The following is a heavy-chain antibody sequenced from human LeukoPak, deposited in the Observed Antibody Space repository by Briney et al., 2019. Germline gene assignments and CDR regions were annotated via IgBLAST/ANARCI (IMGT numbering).Heavy chain of an antibody. CDR3: AGEGSFGGGYGDYFDY. CDR1: GGSISSGSYY. Sequence: SQTLSLTCTVSGGSISSGSYYWSWIRQPAGKGLEWIGRIYTSGSTNYNPSLKSRVTISVDPSKNQFSLKLSSLAAADPAFLYRAGEGSFGGGYGDYFDYWGQGTLVPVSS. D-gene: IGHD6-19*01. J-gene: IGHJ4*02. CDR2: IYTSGST. V-gene: IGHV4-61*02.